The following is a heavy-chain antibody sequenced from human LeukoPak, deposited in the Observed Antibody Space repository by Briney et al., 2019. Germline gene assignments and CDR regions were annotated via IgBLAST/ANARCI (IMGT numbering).Heavy chain of an antibody. CDR2: INHSGST. D-gene: IGHD3-16*01. CDR1: GGSFSGYY. V-gene: IGHV4-34*01. J-gene: IGHJ4*02. CDR3: ARGRGDFTFGGAKADY. Sequence: TSETLSLTCAVYGGSFSGYYWSWIRQPPGKGLEWIGEINHSGSTNYNPSLKSRVTISVDTSKNQFSLKLSSVTAADTAVYYCARGRGDFTFGGAKADYWGQGTLVTVSS.